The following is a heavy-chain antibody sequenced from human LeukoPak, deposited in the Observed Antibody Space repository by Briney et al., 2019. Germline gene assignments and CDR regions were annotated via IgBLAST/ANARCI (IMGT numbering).Heavy chain of an antibody. D-gene: IGHD2-15*01. CDR3: ASGSGYCSGGSCSDY. J-gene: IGHJ4*02. Sequence: GGSLRLSCAASGFTFSSYGMSWVRQAPGKGLEWVSAISSGSSYIYCADSVKGRFTISRDNAKNSLYLQMNSLRAEDTAVYYCASGSGYCSGGSCSDYWGQGTLVTVSS. V-gene: IGHV3-21*01. CDR1: GFTFSSYG. CDR2: ISSGSSYI.